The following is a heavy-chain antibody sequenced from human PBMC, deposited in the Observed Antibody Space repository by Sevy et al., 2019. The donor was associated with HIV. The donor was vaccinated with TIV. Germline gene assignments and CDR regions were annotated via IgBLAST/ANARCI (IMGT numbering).Heavy chain of an antibody. D-gene: IGHD5-18*01. J-gene: IGHJ4*02. Sequence: GGSLRLSCAASGFTFSSYAMHWVRQAPGKGLEWVAVISYDGSNKYYADSVKGRFTISRDNSKNTQYLQMNSLRAEDTAVYYCARDSRRGYSYGYYYFDYWGQGTLVTVSS. CDR2: ISYDGSNK. CDR1: GFTFSSYA. CDR3: ARDSRRGYSYGYYYFDY. V-gene: IGHV3-30*04.